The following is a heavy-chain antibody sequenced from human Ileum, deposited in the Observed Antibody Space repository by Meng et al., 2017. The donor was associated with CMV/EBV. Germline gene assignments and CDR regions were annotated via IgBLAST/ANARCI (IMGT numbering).Heavy chain of an antibody. CDR2: VSAHSSYI. V-gene: IGHV3-21*01. CDR3: ARAALANTYYHGMAV. Sequence: GGSLRLSCAASGFTLSGYTMNWVRQAPGKGLEWISSVSAHSSYIYYADSVKGRFTISRDNAKNSLDLQMNSLRVDDMAVYYCARAALANTYYHGMAVWGRGTTVTVSS. D-gene: IGHD1/OR15-1a*01. J-gene: IGHJ6*02. CDR1: GFTLSGYT.